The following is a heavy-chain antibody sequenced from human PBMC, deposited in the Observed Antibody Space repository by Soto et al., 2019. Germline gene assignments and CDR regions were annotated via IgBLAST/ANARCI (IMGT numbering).Heavy chain of an antibody. CDR1: GFTSSRVS. Sequence: PGGSLRLSWEASGFTSSRVSMNWVRQAPGKGLEWLSSISDDSSYIDYADSLRGRFTVSKDNARNSLYLQIDSLGVEDTAVYYCATPYYFNHWGPGTLVTVSS. D-gene: IGHD3-16*01. CDR3: ATPYYFNH. J-gene: IGHJ1*01. V-gene: IGHV3-21*06. CDR2: ISDDSSYI.